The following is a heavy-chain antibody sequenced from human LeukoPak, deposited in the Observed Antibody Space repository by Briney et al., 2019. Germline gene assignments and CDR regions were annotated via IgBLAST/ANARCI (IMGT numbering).Heavy chain of an antibody. CDR3: ARDVQSVVVVPAARVYYYYYYMDV. V-gene: IGHV1-18*01. J-gene: IGHJ6*03. CDR1: GYTFTSYG. D-gene: IGHD2-2*01. CDR2: ISAYNGNT. Sequence: ASVKVSCKASGYTFTSYGISWVRQAPGQGLEWMGWISAYNGNTNYAQKLQGRVTMTTDTSTSTAYMELRSLRSDDTAVYYCARDVQSVVVVPAARVYYYYYYMDVWGKGTTVTVSS.